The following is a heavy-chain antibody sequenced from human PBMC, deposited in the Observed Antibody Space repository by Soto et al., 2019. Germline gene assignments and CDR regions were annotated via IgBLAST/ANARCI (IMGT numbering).Heavy chain of an antibody. CDR1: GFTFSSYS. V-gene: IGHV3-23*01. CDR2: ISGSGGST. D-gene: IGHD6-13*01. Sequence: EVQLLESGGGLVQPGGSLRLSCAASGFTFSSYSMSWVRQAPGKGLEWVSAISGSGGSTYYADSVKGRFTISRDNSKSTLYLQMISLRAEDTAVDYCAKVGYSSSSFAMDGGGQGDKVAVSS. CDR3: AKVGYSSSSFAMDG. J-gene: IGHJ6*02.